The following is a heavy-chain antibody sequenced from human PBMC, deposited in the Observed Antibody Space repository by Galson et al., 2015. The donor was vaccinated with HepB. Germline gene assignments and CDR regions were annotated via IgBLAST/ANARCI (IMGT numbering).Heavy chain of an antibody. D-gene: IGHD6-13*01. CDR1: GFTFSDYY. CDR2: ISSSSSYT. J-gene: IGHJ4*02. CDR3: ASGGIAAAGRGLSYFDY. Sequence: SLRLSCAASGFTFSDYYMSWIRQAPGKGLEWVSYISSSSSYTNYADSVKGRFTISRDNAKNSLYLQMNSLRAEDTAVYYCASGGIAAAGRGLSYFDYWGQGTLVTVSS. V-gene: IGHV3-11*06.